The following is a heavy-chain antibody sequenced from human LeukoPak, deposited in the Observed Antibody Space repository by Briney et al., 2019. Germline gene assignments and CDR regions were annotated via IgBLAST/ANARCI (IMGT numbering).Heavy chain of an antibody. J-gene: IGHJ4*02. CDR1: GGSFSGYY. D-gene: IGHD2-21*02. V-gene: IGHV4-34*01. CDR3: ARGRSDWNFDY. CDR2: INHSGST. Sequence: PSETLSLTCAVYGGSFSGYYWSWIRQPPGKGLEWIGEINHSGSTNYNPSLKSRVTISVDTSKNQFSLKLSSVTAADTAVYYCARGRSDWNFDYWGQGTLVTVSS.